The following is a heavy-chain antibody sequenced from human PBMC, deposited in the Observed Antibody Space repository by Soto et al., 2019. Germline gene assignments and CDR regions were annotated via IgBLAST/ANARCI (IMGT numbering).Heavy chain of an antibody. J-gene: IGHJ2*01. CDR2: LSGVGCST. D-gene: IGHD3-10*02. CDR3: AFFFQAEDGIRDVRSVSAFLLNRSSDL. Sequence: KGLDCVSALSGVGCSTYSADSVKGRFTISRSNSKNTLSLQMNSLRAEDTAVYYCAFFFQAEDGIRDVRSVSAFLLNRSSDL. V-gene: IGHV3-23*01.